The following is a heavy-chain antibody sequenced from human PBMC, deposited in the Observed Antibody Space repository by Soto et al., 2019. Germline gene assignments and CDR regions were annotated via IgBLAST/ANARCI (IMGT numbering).Heavy chain of an antibody. CDR2: IYWDDDK. J-gene: IGHJ5*02. CDR3: AHRPLLPPAIFSNWFDP. CDR1: GFSLSTSGVG. Sequence: QITLKESGPTLVKPTQTLTLTCTFSGFSLSTSGVGVGWIRQPPGKALEWLALIYWDDDKRYSPSLKSRLTITKDTSKNQVVLTMTNMDPVDTGTYYCAHRPLLPPAIFSNWFDPWGQGTLVIVSS. V-gene: IGHV2-5*02. D-gene: IGHD3-22*01.